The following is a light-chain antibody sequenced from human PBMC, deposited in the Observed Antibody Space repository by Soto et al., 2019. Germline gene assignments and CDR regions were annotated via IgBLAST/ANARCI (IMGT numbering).Light chain of an antibody. J-gene: IGLJ2*01. CDR2: DVS. Sequence: QSALTQPASVSGSPGQSITISCTGTSSDVGGYNYVSWYQQHPGKAPKLMIYDVSNRPSGVSNRFSGSKSGNTASLTISGVQAEDEADYYGSSYTSSSALYVVFGGGTKLTVL. V-gene: IGLV2-14*01. CDR1: SSDVGGYNY. CDR3: SSYTSSSALYVV.